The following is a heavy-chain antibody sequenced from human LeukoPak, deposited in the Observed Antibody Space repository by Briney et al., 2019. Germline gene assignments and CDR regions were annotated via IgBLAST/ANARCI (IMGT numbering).Heavy chain of an antibody. J-gene: IGHJ4*02. CDR2: ISVYNDNI. CDR1: GYTFRNYG. V-gene: IGHV1-18*01. D-gene: IGHD3-3*01. Sequence: ASVKVSCKASGYTFRNYGISRVRQAPGQGLEWMGWISVYNDNIHFAQKLQGRVTMTTDTSTSTAYMELRSLRSDDTAVYYCARGRTRFLEWLLVYWGQGTMVTVSS. CDR3: ARGRTRFLEWLLVY.